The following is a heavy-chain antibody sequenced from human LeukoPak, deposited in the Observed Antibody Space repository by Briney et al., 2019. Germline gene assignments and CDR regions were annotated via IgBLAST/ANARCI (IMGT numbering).Heavy chain of an antibody. CDR2: IYYSGST. Sequence: SETLSLTCAVYGGSFSGYYWSWIRQPPGKGLEWIGYIYYSGSTYYNPSLKSRVTISVDTSKNQFSLKLSSVTAADTAVYYCARDKGTPLRFLEGYNWFDPWGQGTLVTVSS. D-gene: IGHD3-3*01. V-gene: IGHV4-34*09. CDR1: GGSFSGYY. CDR3: ARDKGTPLRFLEGYNWFDP. J-gene: IGHJ5*02.